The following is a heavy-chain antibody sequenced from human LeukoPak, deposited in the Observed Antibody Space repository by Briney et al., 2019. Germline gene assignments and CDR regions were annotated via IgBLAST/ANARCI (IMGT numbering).Heavy chain of an antibody. CDR2: IYYSGST. D-gene: IGHD5-12*01. J-gene: IGHJ4*02. Sequence: SETLSLTCTVSGDSISSYYWSWIRQPPGKGLEWIGYIYYSGSTNYNPSLKSRVTISVDTFKNQFSLKLSSVTAADTAVYYCARLYSGYDSSDFDYWGQGTLVTVSS. V-gene: IGHV4-59*01. CDR1: GDSISSYY. CDR3: ARLYSGYDSSDFDY.